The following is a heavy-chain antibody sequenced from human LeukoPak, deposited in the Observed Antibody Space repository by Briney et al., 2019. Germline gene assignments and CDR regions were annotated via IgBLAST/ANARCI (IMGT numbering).Heavy chain of an antibody. Sequence: GGSLRLSCAASGFTFSSYAMHWVRQAPGKGLEWVAVISYDGSNKYYADSVKGRFTISRDNSKNTLYLQMNSLRAEDTAVYYCASLLREQWLVRGYFDYWGQGTLVTVSS. V-gene: IGHV3-30-3*01. CDR1: GFTFSSYA. CDR3: ASLLREQWLVRGYFDY. J-gene: IGHJ4*02. CDR2: ISYDGSNK. D-gene: IGHD6-19*01.